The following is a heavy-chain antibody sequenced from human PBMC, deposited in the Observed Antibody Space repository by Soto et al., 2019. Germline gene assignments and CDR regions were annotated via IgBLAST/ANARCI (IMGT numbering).Heavy chain of an antibody. Sequence: PSETLALTCSESGDSNTTNGYDWGWIRQPPGKGLQWIGSVYWTGSTFSHPSLTSRVFISVAASKNEFSLRLTSVTAADTAVYSCARSHYTYALLIEYWGPGHLV. J-gene: IGHJ4*02. CDR1: GDSNTTNGYD. CDR2: VYWTGST. CDR3: ARSHYTYALLIEY. D-gene: IGHD5-18*01. V-gene: IGHV4-39*01.